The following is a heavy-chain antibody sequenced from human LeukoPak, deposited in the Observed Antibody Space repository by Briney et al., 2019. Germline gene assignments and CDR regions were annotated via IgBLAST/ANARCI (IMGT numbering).Heavy chain of an antibody. CDR2: IRSETDGATT. Sequence: GGSLRLSCVASGFSFTYAWMSWVRQAPGKGLQWVGHIRSETDGATTHYAAAVQGRFTISRDDSKKMLFLEMNSLKTEDTAVYYCTTDLNQRLKWFGNPLDHWGQGTPVTVSS. D-gene: IGHD3-10*01. J-gene: IGHJ4*02. V-gene: IGHV3-15*01. CDR1: GFSFTYAW. CDR3: TTDLNQRLKWFGNPLDH.